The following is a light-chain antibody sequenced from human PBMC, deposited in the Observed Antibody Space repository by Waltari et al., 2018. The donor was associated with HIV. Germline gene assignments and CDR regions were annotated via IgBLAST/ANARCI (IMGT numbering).Light chain of an antibody. CDR1: SSNIGSNT. V-gene: IGLV1-44*01. J-gene: IGLJ2*01. Sequence: QSVLTQPPSASGTPGQRVTISCSGSSSNIGSNTVNWYQQLPGTAPKRLIYSYNLRPSGVPDRFSGSKSGTSASLAISGLQSEDEADYYCAAWDDSLKGPIFGGGTKVTVL. CDR2: SYN. CDR3: AAWDDSLKGPI.